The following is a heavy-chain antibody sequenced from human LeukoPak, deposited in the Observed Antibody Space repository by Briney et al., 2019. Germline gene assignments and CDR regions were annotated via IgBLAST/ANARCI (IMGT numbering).Heavy chain of an antibody. D-gene: IGHD6-19*01. V-gene: IGHV4-34*01. CDR3: ARGPVRIAVAGTPHWFDP. CDR1: GGSFSGYY. CDR2: INHSGST. Sequence: PSETLSLTCAVYGGSFSGYYWSWIRQPPGKGLEWIGEINHSGSTNYNPSLKSRVTISVDTSKNQFSLKLSSVTAADTAVYYCARGPVRIAVAGTPHWFDPWGQGTLVTVSS. J-gene: IGHJ5*02.